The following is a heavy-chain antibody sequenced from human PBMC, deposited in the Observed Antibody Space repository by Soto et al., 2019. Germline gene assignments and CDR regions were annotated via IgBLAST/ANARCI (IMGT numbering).Heavy chain of an antibody. J-gene: IGHJ6*02. D-gene: IGHD3-10*01. CDR2: IYYSGST. Sequence: QVQLQESGPGLVKSSQTLSLTCTVSGGSISSDGNYWSWIRQHPGKGRGWIGYIYYSGSTNYNPSLKSRVTISVDTSKNQFSLKLNSVTAADTAVYYCARARMVRGIIYYYGMDVWGQGTTVTVSS. V-gene: IGHV4-31*03. CDR3: ARARMVRGIIYYYGMDV. CDR1: GGSISSDGNY.